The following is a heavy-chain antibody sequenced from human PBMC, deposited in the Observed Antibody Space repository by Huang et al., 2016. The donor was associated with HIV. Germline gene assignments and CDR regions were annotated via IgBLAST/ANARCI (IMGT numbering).Heavy chain of an antibody. CDR3: AKDLTYTFGRHFDY. CDR1: GFTFGSFG. V-gene: IGHV3-30*02. Sequence: QVQLVESGGGVVQPGGSLRLSCTAAGFTFGSFGMHWVRQVPGKGLEWVAFIRYDGNNYYDADSVRGRFTISRDNSKDTLYLQTNRLRPDDSAVYYCAKDLTYTFGRHFDYWGRGTLVTVSS. D-gene: IGHD3-3*01. J-gene: IGHJ4*02. CDR2: IRYDGNNY.